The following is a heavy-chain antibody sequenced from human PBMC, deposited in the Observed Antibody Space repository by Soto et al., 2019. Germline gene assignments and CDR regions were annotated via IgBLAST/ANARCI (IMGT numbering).Heavy chain of an antibody. CDR2: ISNDGSNK. V-gene: IGHV3-30*18. Sequence: QVPLVESGGGVVQPGRSLRLSCAASGFSFRTYGMHWVRQAPGKGLEWVAVISNDGSNKYYADSVKGRFTISRDNSKNTLYLQMNSLRAEDTAVYYCAKEILYHDNSGPGMDVWGQGTTVTVSS. D-gene: IGHD3-22*01. CDR3: AKEILYHDNSGPGMDV. CDR1: GFSFRTYG. J-gene: IGHJ6*02.